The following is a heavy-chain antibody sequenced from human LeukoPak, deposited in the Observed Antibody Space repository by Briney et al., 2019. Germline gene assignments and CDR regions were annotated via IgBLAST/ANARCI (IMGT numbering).Heavy chain of an antibody. CDR3: ARRDSSSWYLYDY. D-gene: IGHD6-13*01. Sequence: SETLSLTCTVSGGSISSSSYYWGWIRQPPGKGLEWIGSIYYSGSTNYNPSLKSRVTISVDTSKNQFSLKLSSVTAADTAVYYCARRDSSSWYLYDYWGQGTLVTVSS. V-gene: IGHV4-39*07. CDR1: GGSISSSSYY. J-gene: IGHJ4*02. CDR2: IYYSGST.